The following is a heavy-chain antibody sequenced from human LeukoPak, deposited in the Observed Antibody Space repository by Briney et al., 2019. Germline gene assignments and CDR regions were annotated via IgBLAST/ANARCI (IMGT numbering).Heavy chain of an antibody. CDR1: GYIFTSYP. J-gene: IGHJ4*02. D-gene: IGHD4/OR15-4a*01. V-gene: IGHV1-3*04. CDR2: INTGNGNT. CDR3: ARGGADLDY. Sequence: ASVKVSCKASGYIFTSYPIHWVRQAPGQRLEWMGWINTGNGNTKYSQRFEGRVTVTTDTSAAAAYMELSSLRSEDTAVYYCARGGADLDYWGQGTLVTVSS.